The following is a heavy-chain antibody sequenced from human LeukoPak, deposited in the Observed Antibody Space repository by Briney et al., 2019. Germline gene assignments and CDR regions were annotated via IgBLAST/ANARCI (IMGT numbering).Heavy chain of an antibody. V-gene: IGHV3-23*01. Sequence: GGSLRLSCVSSGFDFSHYVMTWVRQAPGKGREWVAVISSRGDIRYYSDSGKGRFTLSRDNSSQAQELQVDNQRAEDTALYILAKPPGRSSNWYWEFESWGQGTMVTVSS. J-gene: IGHJ4*02. CDR2: ISSRGDIR. D-gene: IGHD6-13*01. CDR1: GFDFSHYV. CDR3: AKPPGRSSNWYWEFES.